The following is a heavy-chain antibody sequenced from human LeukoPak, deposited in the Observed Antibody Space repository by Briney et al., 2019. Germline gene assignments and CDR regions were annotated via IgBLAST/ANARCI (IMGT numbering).Heavy chain of an antibody. J-gene: IGHJ4*02. CDR3: AREGQKQLVPFDY. D-gene: IGHD6-6*01. V-gene: IGHV4-38-2*02. CDR2: IYHSGST. Sequence: PSETLSLTCTVSGYSISSGYYWGWIRQPPGKGLEWIGSIYHSGSTYYNPSLKSRVTISVDTSKNQFSLKLSSVTAADTAVYYCAREGQKQLVPFDYWGQGTLVTVSS. CDR1: GYSISSGYY.